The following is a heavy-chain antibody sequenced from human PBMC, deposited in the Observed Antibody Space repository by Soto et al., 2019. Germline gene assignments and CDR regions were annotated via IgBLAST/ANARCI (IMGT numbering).Heavy chain of an antibody. CDR3: ARGIRHYYGSGSYWNPFDY. CDR1: GFTFSSYA. CDR2: ISSNGGST. V-gene: IGHV3-64*02. J-gene: IGHJ4*02. Sequence: PGGSLRLSCAASGFTFSSYAMHWVRQAPGKGLEYVSAISSNGGSTYYADSVKGRFTISRDNSKNTLYLQMGSLRAEDMAVYYCARGIRHYYGSGSYWNPFDYWGQGTLVTVSS. D-gene: IGHD3-10*01.